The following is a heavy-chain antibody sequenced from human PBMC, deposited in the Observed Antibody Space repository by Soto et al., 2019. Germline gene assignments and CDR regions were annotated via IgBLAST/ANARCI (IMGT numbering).Heavy chain of an antibody. CDR1: GYTFTTFD. CDR2: VRTFNGNT. D-gene: IGHD2-15*01. V-gene: IGHV1-18*04. Sequence: ASVKVSCKASGYTFTTFDISWVRQAPGQGLEWMGWVRTFNGNTFYSEKFQDRLTLTRDTSTNTAYMELRSLRSDDTAVYYCARGSPASSGGSCRPWGQGTLVTVSS. J-gene: IGHJ4*02. CDR3: ARGSPASSGGSCRP.